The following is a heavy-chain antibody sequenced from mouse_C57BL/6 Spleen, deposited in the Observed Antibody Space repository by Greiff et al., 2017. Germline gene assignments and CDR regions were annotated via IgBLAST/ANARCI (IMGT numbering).Heavy chain of an antibody. CDR3: ARDPNIAY. D-gene: IGHD4-1*01. Sequence: QVPLQQSGAELVRPGTSVPVSCKASGSAFTNYLIEWVKQRPGQGLVWIGVLHPGSGGTNYNEKLKSKATLTADKSSSTAYMQLSCLTSEDSAFYFCARDPNIAYWGQGTLVTVSA. V-gene: IGHV1-54*01. CDR2: LHPGSGGT. J-gene: IGHJ3*01. CDR1: GSAFTNYL.